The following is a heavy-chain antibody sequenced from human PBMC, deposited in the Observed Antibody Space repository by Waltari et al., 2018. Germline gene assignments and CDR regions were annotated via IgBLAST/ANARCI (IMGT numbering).Heavy chain of an antibody. D-gene: IGHD3-10*01. V-gene: IGHV4-30-4*08. J-gene: IGHJ5*02. CDR2: LYYSKST. CDR1: GGSISSGDYY. CDR3: GREPVEAMVQGRGNWFDP. Sequence: QVQLQESGPGLVKPSQTLSLTCTVSGGSISSGDYYWSWIRQPPGNGLKWMGNLYYSKSTYYNTFLKSGVTIAVDTSKNQFSVKLSSVTDADTAVYYCGREPVEAMVQGRGNWFDPWGQGTLGTAS.